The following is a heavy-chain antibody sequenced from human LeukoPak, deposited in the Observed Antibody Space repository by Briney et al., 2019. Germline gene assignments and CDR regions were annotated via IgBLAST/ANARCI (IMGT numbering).Heavy chain of an antibody. CDR2: IYYSGST. CDR1: GGSISSGDYY. Sequence: SQTLSLTCTVSGGSISSGDYYWSWIRQPPGKGLEWIGYIYYSGSTYYNPSLKSRVTISVDTSKNQFSPKLSSVTAADTAVYYCASTDSSGYEDFGAFDIWGQGTMVTVSS. D-gene: IGHD3-22*01. J-gene: IGHJ3*02. V-gene: IGHV4-30-4*01. CDR3: ASTDSSGYEDFGAFDI.